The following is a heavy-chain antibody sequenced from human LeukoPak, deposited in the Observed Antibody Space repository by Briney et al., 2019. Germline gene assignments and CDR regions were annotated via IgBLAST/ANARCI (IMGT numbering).Heavy chain of an antibody. CDR2: ISSSSSYI. J-gene: IGHJ3*02. D-gene: IGHD3-10*01. CDR1: GFTFSSYS. CDR3: AREGDYYGSGSLDAFDI. Sequence: GGSLRLSCAASGFTFSSYSMNWVRQAPGKGLEWVSSISSSSSYIYYADSVKGRFTISRDNAKNSLYLQMNSLRAEDTAVYYCAREGDYYGSGSLDAFDIWGQGTMVTVSS. V-gene: IGHV3-21*01.